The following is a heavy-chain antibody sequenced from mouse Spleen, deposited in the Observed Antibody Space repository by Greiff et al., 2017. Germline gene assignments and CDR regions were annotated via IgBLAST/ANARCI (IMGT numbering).Heavy chain of an antibody. CDR1: GYSFTGYY. CDR2: INPSTGGT. D-gene: IGHD1-1*01. J-gene: IGHJ2*01. V-gene: IGHV1-42*01. CDR3: ARGDYYDGSSFDY. Sequence: VQLQQSGPELVKPGASVKISCKASGYSFTGYYMNWVKQSPEKSLEWIGEINPSTGGTTYNQKFKAKATLTVDKSSSTAYMQLKSLTSEDSAVYYWARGDYYDGSSFDYWGQGTTLTVSS.